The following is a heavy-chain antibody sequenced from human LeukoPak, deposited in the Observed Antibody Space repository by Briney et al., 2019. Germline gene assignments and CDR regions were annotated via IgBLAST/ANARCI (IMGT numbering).Heavy chain of an antibody. Sequence: GPTLVTATQTLTLTCTFSGFSLSTSGVGVGWIRHPPGKALEWLAVIYWDDDKRYSPSPKSRLTITKDPSKNQVVFTMTNMDPVDTATYYCAHSSTTLGFDYWGQGTLVTVSS. CDR2: IYWDDDK. CDR3: AHSSTTLGFDY. D-gene: IGHD4-11*01. CDR1: GFSLSTSGVG. J-gene: IGHJ4*02. V-gene: IGHV2-5*02.